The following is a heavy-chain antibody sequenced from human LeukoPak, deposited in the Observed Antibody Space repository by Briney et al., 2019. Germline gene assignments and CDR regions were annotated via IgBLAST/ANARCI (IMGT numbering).Heavy chain of an antibody. CDR3: ARSWQWLPLDY. CDR1: GDSISSYY. CDR2: IYISAST. V-gene: IGHV4-4*07. J-gene: IGHJ4*02. Sequence: SSETLSLTCTVSGDSISSYYWSWIRQPAGKGVEWIRRIYISASTNYNPSLKSRVTMSLDTSKNQFSLKLSSVTAADTAVYYCARSWQWLPLDYWGQGTLVTVSS. D-gene: IGHD6-19*01.